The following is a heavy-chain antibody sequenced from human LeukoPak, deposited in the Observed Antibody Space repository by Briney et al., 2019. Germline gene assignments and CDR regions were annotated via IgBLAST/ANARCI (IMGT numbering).Heavy chain of an antibody. CDR2: IYYSGST. CDR3: ARHSPLGRWFDP. V-gene: IGHV4-59*08. D-gene: IGHD1-26*01. J-gene: IGHJ5*02. CDR1: GGSISSYY. Sequence: SETLSLTCTVSGGSISSYYWSWIRQPPGKGLEWIGYIYYSGSTNYNPSLKSRVTISVDTSKNQFSLKLSSVTAADTAVYYCARHSPLGRWFDPWGQGTLVTVSS.